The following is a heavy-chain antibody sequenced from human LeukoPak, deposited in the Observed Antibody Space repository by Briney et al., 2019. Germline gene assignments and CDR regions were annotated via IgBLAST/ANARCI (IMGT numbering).Heavy chain of an antibody. CDR3: ARRAGDVFDI. CDR1: GGSISSGSYY. J-gene: IGHJ3*02. Sequence: SETLSLTCTVSGGSISSGSYYWSWIRQPAGKGLESIGNIYYSGSTYYNPSLKSRVTISVDTSKNQFSLKLTSVTAADTAVYYCARRAGDVFDIWGQGTMATVSS. V-gene: IGHV4-39*01. CDR2: IYYSGST. D-gene: IGHD3-10*01.